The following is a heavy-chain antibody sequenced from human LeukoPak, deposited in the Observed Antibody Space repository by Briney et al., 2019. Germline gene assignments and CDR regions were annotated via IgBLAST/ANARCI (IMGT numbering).Heavy chain of an antibody. CDR2: IIPTFGTA. J-gene: IGHJ4*02. CDR3: ARDGGSYDSSGYYYVF. CDR1: GGTFSSYA. Sequence: SVKVSCKASGGTFSSYAISWVRQAPGQGLEWMGRIIPTFGTANYTQKFQGRVTITTDESTSTAYMELSSLRSEDTAVYYCARDGGSYDSSGYYYVFWGQGTLVTVSS. V-gene: IGHV1-69*05. D-gene: IGHD3-22*01.